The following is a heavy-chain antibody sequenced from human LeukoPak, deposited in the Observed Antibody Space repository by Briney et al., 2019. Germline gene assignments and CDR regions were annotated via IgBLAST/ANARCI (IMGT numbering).Heavy chain of an antibody. CDR1: GFTFSSYG. Sequence: PGGSLRLSCAASGFTFSSYGMHWVRQAPGKGLEWVAFIRYDGSNKYYADSVKGRFTISRDNSKNTLYLQMNSLRAEDTAVYYCARSGFGAYYYHYYMDVWGKGTTVTVSS. J-gene: IGHJ6*03. V-gene: IGHV3-30*02. CDR2: IRYDGSNK. CDR3: ARSGFGAYYYHYYMDV. D-gene: IGHD3-10*01.